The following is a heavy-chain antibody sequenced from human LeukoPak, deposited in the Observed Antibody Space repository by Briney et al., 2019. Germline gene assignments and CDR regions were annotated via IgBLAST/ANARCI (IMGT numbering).Heavy chain of an antibody. CDR1: GGSISSYY. D-gene: IGHD5-24*01. Sequence: SGTLSLTCTVSGGSISSYYWSWIRQPPGKGLEWIGYIYTSGSTNYNPSLKSRVTISVDTSKNQFSLKLSSVTAADTAVYYCARHSDGYNFGAFDIWGQGTMVTVSS. CDR3: ARHSDGYNFGAFDI. J-gene: IGHJ3*02. CDR2: IYTSGST. V-gene: IGHV4-4*09.